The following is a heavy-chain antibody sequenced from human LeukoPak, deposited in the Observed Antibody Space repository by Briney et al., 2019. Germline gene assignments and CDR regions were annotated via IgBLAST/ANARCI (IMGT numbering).Heavy chain of an antibody. CDR1: GFTFSSYA. J-gene: IGHJ4*02. CDR3: AKGGYYDSSGYYYNVIFDY. D-gene: IGHD3-22*01. Sequence: GGSLRLSCAASGFTFSSYAMSWVRQAPGKGLEWVSTISDNGRSTYYADSVKGRFTISRDNSKNTLYLQMNSLRAEDTAVYYCAKGGYYDSSGYYYNVIFDYWGQGTLVTVSS. CDR2: ISDNGRST. V-gene: IGHV3-23*01.